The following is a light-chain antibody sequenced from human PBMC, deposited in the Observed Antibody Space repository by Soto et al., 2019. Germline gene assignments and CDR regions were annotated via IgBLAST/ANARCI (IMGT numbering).Light chain of an antibody. CDR2: GAS. CDR3: PQYNNWPRT. CDR1: QSVSSN. J-gene: IGKJ1*01. Sequence: EIVMTQSPATLSVSPGERATLSCRASQSVSSNLAWYQQKPGQAPRLLIYGASTRATGIPARFSGSGSGTEFTLTISSLQSEDFAVDYCPQYNNWPRTFGQGAKVEIK. V-gene: IGKV3-15*01.